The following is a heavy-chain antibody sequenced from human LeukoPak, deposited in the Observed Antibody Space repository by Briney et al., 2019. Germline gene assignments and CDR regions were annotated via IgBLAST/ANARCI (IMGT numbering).Heavy chain of an antibody. CDR2: IIPIFGTA. CDR3: ASLYYYDSSGRDY. D-gene: IGHD3-22*01. J-gene: IGHJ4*02. V-gene: IGHV1-69*13. Sequence: ASVKGSCKASGYTFTSFHMHWVRQAPGQGLEWMGGIIPIFGTANYAQKFQGRVTITADESTSTAYMELSSLRSEDTAVYYCASLYYYDSSGRDYWGQGTLVTVSS. CDR1: GYTFTSFH.